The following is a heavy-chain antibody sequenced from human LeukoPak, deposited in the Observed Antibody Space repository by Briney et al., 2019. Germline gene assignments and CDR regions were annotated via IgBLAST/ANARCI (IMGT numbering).Heavy chain of an antibody. CDR1: GFTFSSYW. J-gene: IGHJ3*02. D-gene: IGHD3-16*01. CDR3: ARSSLITPDPFDI. CDR2: INSDGSST. V-gene: IGHV3-74*01. Sequence: GGSLRLSCAASGFTFSSYWMHWVRQAPGKGLVWVSRINSDGSSTSYADSVKGRFTISRDNAKNTLYLQMNSLRAEDTAVYYCARSSLITPDPFDIWGQGTMVTVSS.